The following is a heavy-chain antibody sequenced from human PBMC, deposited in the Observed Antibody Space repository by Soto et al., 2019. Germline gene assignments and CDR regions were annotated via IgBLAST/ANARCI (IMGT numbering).Heavy chain of an antibody. CDR3: ARDQYSRGSYCFDY. V-gene: IGHV4-4*02. J-gene: IGHJ4*02. D-gene: IGHD6-19*01. CDR1: SGSISSSNW. CDR2: IYHSGST. Sequence: SETLSLTCAVSSGSISSSNWWSWVRQPPGKGLEWIGEIYHSGSTNYNPSLKSRVTISVDTSKNQFSLKLSSVTAADTAVYYCARDQYSRGSYCFDYWGQGTLVTVSS.